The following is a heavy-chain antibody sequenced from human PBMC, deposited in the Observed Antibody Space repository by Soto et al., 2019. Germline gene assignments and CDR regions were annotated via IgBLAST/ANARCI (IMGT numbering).Heavy chain of an antibody. V-gene: IGHV4-34*01. CDR1: GGSFSGYY. CDR3: ARECSSTSCYTGGAFDI. Sequence: QVQLQQWGAGLLKPSETLSLTCAVYGGSFSGYYWSWIRQPPGKGLEWIGEINHSGSTNYNPSLKSRVTISVDTSKNQFSLKLSSVTAADTAVYYCARECSSTSCYTGGAFDIWGQGTMVTVSS. D-gene: IGHD2-2*02. J-gene: IGHJ3*02. CDR2: INHSGST.